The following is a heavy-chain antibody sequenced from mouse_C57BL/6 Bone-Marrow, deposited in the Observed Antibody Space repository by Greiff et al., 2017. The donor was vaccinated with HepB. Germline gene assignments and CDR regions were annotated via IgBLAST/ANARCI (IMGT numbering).Heavy chain of an antibody. D-gene: IGHD2-2*01. Sequence: QVQLKESGAELVRPGASVTLSCKASGYTFTDYEMHWVKQTPVHGLEWIGAIDPETGGTAYNQKFKGEAILTADKSSSTAYMELRSLTSEDSAVYYCTRIGTVVKGLFAYWGQGTLVTVSA. CDR2: IDPETGGT. V-gene: IGHV1-15*01. CDR3: TRIGTVVKGLFAY. CDR1: GYTFTDYE. J-gene: IGHJ3*01.